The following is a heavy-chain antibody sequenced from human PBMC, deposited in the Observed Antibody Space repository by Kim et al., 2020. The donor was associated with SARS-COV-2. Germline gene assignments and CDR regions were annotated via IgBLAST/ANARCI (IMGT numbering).Heavy chain of an antibody. D-gene: IGHD6-13*01. V-gene: IGHV1-8*01. CDR1: GYTFTSYD. Sequence: ASVKVSCKASGYTFTSYDINWVRQATGQGLEWMGWMNPNSGNTGYAQKFQGRVTMTRNTSISTAYMELSSLRSEDTAVYYCARGREAAAGYYYYGMDVWGQGTTVTVSS. J-gene: IGHJ6*02. CDR3: ARGREAAAGYYYYGMDV. CDR2: MNPNSGNT.